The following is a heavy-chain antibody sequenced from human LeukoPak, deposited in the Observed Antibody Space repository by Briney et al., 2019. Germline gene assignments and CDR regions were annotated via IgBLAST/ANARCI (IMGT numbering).Heavy chain of an antibody. J-gene: IGHJ6*02. CDR2: ISAYNGNT. Sequence: ASVKVSCKASGYTFTSYGISWVRQAPGQGLEWMGWISAYNGNTNYAQKLQGRVTMTTDTSTSTAYMELRSLRSDDTAVYYCARAGYCSSTSCYPGPYCYGMDVWGQGTTVTVSS. CDR1: GYTFTSYG. V-gene: IGHV1-18*01. D-gene: IGHD2-2*01. CDR3: ARAGYCSSTSCYPGPYCYGMDV.